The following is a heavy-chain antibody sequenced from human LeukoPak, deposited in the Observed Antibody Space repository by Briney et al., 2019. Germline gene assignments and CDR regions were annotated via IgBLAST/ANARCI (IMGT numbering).Heavy chain of an antibody. CDR3: ARGVDILTGYYLFDY. V-gene: IGHV4-31*03. CDR2: IYYSGST. D-gene: IGHD3-9*01. J-gene: IGHJ4*02. Sequence: SQTLSLTCTVSGVSISSGGYYWSWIRQHPGKGLEWIGYIYYSGSTYYNPSLKSRVTISVDTSKNQFSLKLSSVSAPDTAVYYCARGVDILTGYYLFDYWGQGTLVTVSS. CDR1: GVSISSGGYY.